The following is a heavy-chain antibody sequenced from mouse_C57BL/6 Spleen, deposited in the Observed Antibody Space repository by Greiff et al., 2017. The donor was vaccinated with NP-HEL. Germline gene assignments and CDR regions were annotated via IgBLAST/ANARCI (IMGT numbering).Heavy chain of an antibody. Sequence: QVQLQQPGAELVRPGSSVKLSCKASGYTFTSYWMDWVKQRPGQGLEWIGNIYPSDSETHYNQKFKDKATLTVDKSSSPAYMQPSSLTSEDSAVYYCARRGSSPLAMDYWGQGTSVTVSS. CDR2: IYPSDSET. CDR1: GYTFTSYW. J-gene: IGHJ4*01. D-gene: IGHD1-1*01. V-gene: IGHV1-61*01. CDR3: ARRGSSPLAMDY.